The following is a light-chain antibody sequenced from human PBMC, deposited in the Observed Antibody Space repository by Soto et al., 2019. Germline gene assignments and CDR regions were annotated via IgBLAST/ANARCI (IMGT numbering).Light chain of an antibody. Sequence: QSALTQPASVSGSPGQSITISCTGTSNDVGFYDLVSWYQQHPGKAPKLIIFEGSRRPSGVSNRFSGSKSGNTASLTITGLQAEDEADYYCCSYAGSTTLFVFPTGTQLTVL. V-gene: IGLV2-23*01. CDR1: SNDVGFYDL. CDR2: EGS. J-gene: IGLJ1*01. CDR3: CSYAGSTTLFV.